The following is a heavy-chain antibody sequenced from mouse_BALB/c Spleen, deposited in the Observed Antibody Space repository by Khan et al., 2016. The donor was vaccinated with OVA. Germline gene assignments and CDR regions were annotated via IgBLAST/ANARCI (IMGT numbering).Heavy chain of an antibody. Sequence: VQLQPSGAELVRPGALVKLSCKASGFNIKDYYIHWLKQRPEQGLEWFGWIDPENGNTVYNPRFQGKVSITADKSSNTAYLQLNSLPSEDTAVYCCPRSILLYFDYWGQGTTLTGSS. CDR3: PRSILLYFDY. V-gene: IGHV14-1*02. J-gene: IGHJ2*01. D-gene: IGHD2-3*01. CDR2: IDPENGNT. CDR1: GFNIKDYY.